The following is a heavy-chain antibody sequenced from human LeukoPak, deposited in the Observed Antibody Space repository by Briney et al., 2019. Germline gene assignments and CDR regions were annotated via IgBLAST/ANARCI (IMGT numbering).Heavy chain of an antibody. J-gene: IGHJ4*02. CDR3: AKDRFFYDSGSKAN. D-gene: IGHD3-22*01. CDR1: GFTFSNYW. Sequence: GGSLRLSCAGSGFTFSNYWMSWVRQAPGKGLEWVASIMLDGGEKYYVDSVKGRFTISRDNAKNSLYLQMNSLRVEDTAFYYCAKDRFFYDSGSKANWGQGTLVTVSS. CDR2: IMLDGGEK. V-gene: IGHV3-7*03.